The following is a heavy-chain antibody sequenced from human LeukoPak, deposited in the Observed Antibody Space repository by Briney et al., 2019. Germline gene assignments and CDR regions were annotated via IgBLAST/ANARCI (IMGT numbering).Heavy chain of an antibody. CDR2: ISYDGSNK. D-gene: IGHD6-13*01. V-gene: IGHV3-30-3*01. CDR1: GFTFSSYA. J-gene: IGHJ4*02. Sequence: GRSLRLSCAASGFTFSSYAMHWVRQAPGKGLEWVAVISYDGSNKYYADSVKGRFTISRDNSKNTLYLQMNSLRAEDTAVYYCAERDAAGLDYWGQGTLVTVSS. CDR3: AERDAAGLDY.